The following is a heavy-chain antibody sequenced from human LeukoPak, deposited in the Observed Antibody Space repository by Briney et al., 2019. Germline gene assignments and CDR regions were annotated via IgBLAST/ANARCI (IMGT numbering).Heavy chain of an antibody. Sequence: PGGSLRLSCAASGFTFSSYSMNLVRQAPGKGLEWVSSISSSSSYICYADSVKGRFTISRDNAKNSLYLQMNSLRAEDTAVYYCARDQRIRGYWGQGTLVTVSS. CDR3: ARDQRIRGY. J-gene: IGHJ4*02. CDR2: ISSSSSYI. D-gene: IGHD3-10*01. CDR1: GFTFSSYS. V-gene: IGHV3-21*01.